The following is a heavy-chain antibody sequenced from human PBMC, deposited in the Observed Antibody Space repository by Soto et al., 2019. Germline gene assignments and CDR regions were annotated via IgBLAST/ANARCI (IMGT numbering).Heavy chain of an antibody. CDR3: AREGRIEAAGRFDY. D-gene: IGHD6-13*01. V-gene: IGHV4-31*03. CDR2: IYYSGST. J-gene: IGHJ4*02. Sequence: LSLTCTVSGGSISSGDYYWSWIRQVPGKGLEWIGYIYYSGSTYYNPSLKSRVAMSVDTSKNQFSLKLSSVTAADTAIYYCAREGRIEAAGRFDYWGQGTLVTVSS. CDR1: GGSISSGDYY.